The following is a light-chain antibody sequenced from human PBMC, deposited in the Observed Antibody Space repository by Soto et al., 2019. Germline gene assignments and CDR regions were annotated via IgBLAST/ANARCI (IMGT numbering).Light chain of an antibody. J-gene: IGLJ1*01. Sequence: QSVLTQPRSVSGSPGQSVTISCTGTSSDVGNYNHVSWYQQFPDKAPKLMIYDVAKRPSGVPDRFSGSKSGNTASLTISGLQADDEADYYCCSSAGGYNLVLGIGTK. CDR3: CSSAGGYNLV. CDR2: DVA. CDR1: SSDVGNYNH. V-gene: IGLV2-11*01.